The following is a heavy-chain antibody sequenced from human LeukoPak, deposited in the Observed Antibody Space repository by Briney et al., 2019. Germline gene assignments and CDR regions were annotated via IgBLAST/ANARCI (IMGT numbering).Heavy chain of an antibody. J-gene: IGHJ1*01. CDR3: ARYGSGSYSDDHFQH. V-gene: IGHV4-59*08. Sequence: SETLSLTCTVSGGSISNYYWSWIRQPPGKGLEWIGYIYSSGSTNYYPSLKSRVTISVDTSKNQFSLKLTSVTAADTAVYYCARYGSGSYSDDHFQHWGQGTLVTVSS. D-gene: IGHD3-10*01. CDR1: GGSISNYY. CDR2: IYSSGST.